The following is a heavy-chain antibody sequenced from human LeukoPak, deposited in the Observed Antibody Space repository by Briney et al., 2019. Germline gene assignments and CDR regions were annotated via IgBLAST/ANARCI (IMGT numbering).Heavy chain of an antibody. CDR2: ISSSSSTI. CDR3: ARDPPYSSSLWVFDY. D-gene: IGHD6-6*01. CDR1: GFTFSNYN. J-gene: IGHJ4*02. V-gene: IGHV3-48*04. Sequence: GGSLRLSCAASGFTFSNYNMNWVRQAPGKGLEWVSYISSSSSTIYYADSVKGRFTISRDNAKNSLYLQMNSLRAEDTAVYYCARDPPYSSSLWVFDYWGQGTLVTVSS.